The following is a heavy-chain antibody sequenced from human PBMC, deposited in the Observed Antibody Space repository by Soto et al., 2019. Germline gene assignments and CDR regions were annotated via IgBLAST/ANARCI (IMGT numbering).Heavy chain of an antibody. V-gene: IGHV3-30*18. J-gene: IGHJ4*02. Sequence: QVKLVESGGGVVQPGRSLRLSCAASGFTFSSYGMHWVRQTPGKGLEWVAVTSYDGSNKYYADSVKGRFTISRDNSKNTLYLQMNSLRAEDTAVYYCAKSDYSYGSHLEYWGQGTLVTVSS. CDR3: AKSDYSYGSHLEY. D-gene: IGHD5-18*01. CDR1: GFTFSSYG. CDR2: TSYDGSNK.